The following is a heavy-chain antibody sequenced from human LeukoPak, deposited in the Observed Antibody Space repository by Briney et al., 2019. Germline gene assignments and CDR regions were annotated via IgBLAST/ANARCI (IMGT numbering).Heavy chain of an antibody. CDR2: IYYSGST. Sequence: PSETLSLTCTVSSGSISTSNYYWGWVRQPPGKALEWIGYIYYSGSTNYSPSLKSRVTISVDTSKNQFSLNLNSVTAADTALYFCARAAGSGLIDYWGQGILVIVSS. J-gene: IGHJ4*02. V-gene: IGHV4-61*05. CDR3: ARAAGSGLIDY. D-gene: IGHD6-19*01. CDR1: SGSISTSNYY.